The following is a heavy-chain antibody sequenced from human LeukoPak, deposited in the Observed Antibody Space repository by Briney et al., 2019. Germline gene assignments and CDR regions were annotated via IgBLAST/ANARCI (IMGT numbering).Heavy chain of an antibody. D-gene: IGHD3-22*01. CDR2: INPSGGST. CDR1: GYTFTSYY. J-gene: IGHJ5*02. Sequence: ASVKVSCKASGYTFTSYYIHWVRQAPGEGLEWMGIINPSGGSTSYAQKFQGRVTMTRDMSTSTVYMELSSLRSEGTAVYYCARDFSYYDSSGTPWFDPWGQGTLVTVSS. CDR3: ARDFSYYDSSGTPWFDP. V-gene: IGHV1-46*01.